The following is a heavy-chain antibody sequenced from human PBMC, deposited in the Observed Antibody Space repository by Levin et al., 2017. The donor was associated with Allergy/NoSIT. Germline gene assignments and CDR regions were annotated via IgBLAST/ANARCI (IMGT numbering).Heavy chain of an antibody. D-gene: IGHD6-13*01. CDR1: GFTFSDYY. V-gene: IGHV3-11*01. CDR2: ISSSGSTI. Sequence: PGGSLRLSCAASGFTFSDYYMSWIRQAPGKGLEWVSYISSSGSTIYYADSVKGRFTISRDNAKNSLYLQMNSLRAEDTAVYYCARDTDRSSWYHYYYYYGMDVWGQGTTVTVSS. CDR3: ARDTDRSSWYHYYYYYGMDV. J-gene: IGHJ6*02.